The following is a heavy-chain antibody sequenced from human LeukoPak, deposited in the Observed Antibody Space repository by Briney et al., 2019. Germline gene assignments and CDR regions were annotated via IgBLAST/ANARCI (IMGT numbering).Heavy chain of an antibody. D-gene: IGHD3-10*01. V-gene: IGHV1-8*01. J-gene: IGHJ6*03. Sequence: GASVKVSCKASGYTFTSYDINWVRQATGQGLEWMGWMNPNSGNTGYAQKFQGRVTMTRNTSISTAYMELSSLRSEETAVYSCARGPNVLLWFGDDYYYMDVWGKGTTVTVSS. CDR1: GYTFTSYD. CDR3: ARGPNVLLWFGDDYYYMDV. CDR2: MNPNSGNT.